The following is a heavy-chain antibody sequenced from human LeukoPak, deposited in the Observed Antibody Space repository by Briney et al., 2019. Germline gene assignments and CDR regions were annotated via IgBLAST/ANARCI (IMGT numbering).Heavy chain of an antibody. Sequence: PSETLSLTCTVSGGSISSGGYYWSWIRQHPGKGLEWIGYIYYSGSTYYNPSLKSRVTISVDTSKNQFSLKLSSVTAADTAVYYCARVQSGLLWFGDPRQAPYAFDIWGQGAMVTVSS. D-gene: IGHD3-10*01. CDR1: GGSISSGGYY. CDR3: ARVQSGLLWFGDPRQAPYAFDI. CDR2: IYYSGST. J-gene: IGHJ3*02. V-gene: IGHV4-31*03.